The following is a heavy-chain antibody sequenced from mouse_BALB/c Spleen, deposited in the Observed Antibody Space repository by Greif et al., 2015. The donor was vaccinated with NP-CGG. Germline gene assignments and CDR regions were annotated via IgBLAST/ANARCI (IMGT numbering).Heavy chain of an antibody. V-gene: IGHV3-1*02. D-gene: IGHD1-1*01. Sequence: VQLQQSGPDLVKPSQSLSLTCTVTGYSITSGYSWHWIRQFPGNKLEWMGYIHYSGSTNYNPSLKSRIPITRDTSKKQIVLQLKSVSTEDTATYSGASFTTGEVFDDWGQGTTLTVST. CDR3: ASFTTGEVFDD. CDR2: IHYSGST. J-gene: IGHJ2*01. CDR1: GYSITSGYS.